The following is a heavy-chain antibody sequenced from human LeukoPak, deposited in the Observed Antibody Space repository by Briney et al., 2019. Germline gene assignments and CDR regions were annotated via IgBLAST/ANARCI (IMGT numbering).Heavy chain of an antibody. CDR3: ARDSGTSFGGVIVPDYYFDY. CDR1: GYTFTIYY. J-gene: IGHJ4*02. Sequence: ASVKVSRKASGYTFTIYYMHWVRQAPGQGLEWMGIINTSGGSTRYAQKLQGRDTMTRDTSTSTVYMELSSLRSEDRAVYYCARDSGTSFGGVIVPDYYFDYWGQGALVTVSS. CDR2: INTSGGST. D-gene: IGHD3-16*02. V-gene: IGHV1-46*01.